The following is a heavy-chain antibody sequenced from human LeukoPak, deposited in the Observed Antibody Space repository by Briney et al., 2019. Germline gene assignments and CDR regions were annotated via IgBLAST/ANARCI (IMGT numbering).Heavy chain of an antibody. Sequence: PSQTLSLTCTVSGGSISSGGYYWSWIRQPPGKGLEWIGYIYHSRSTYYNPSLKSRVTISVDRSKNQFSLKLSSVTAADTAVYYCARDGGRYCSSTSCLDYWGQGTLVTVSS. J-gene: IGHJ4*02. V-gene: IGHV4-30-2*01. D-gene: IGHD2-2*01. CDR2: IYHSRST. CDR1: GGSISSGGYY. CDR3: ARDGGRYCSSTSCLDY.